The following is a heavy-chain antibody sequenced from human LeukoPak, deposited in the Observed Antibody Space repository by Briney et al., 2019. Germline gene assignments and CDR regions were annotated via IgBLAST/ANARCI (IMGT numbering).Heavy chain of an antibody. CDR2: ISYDGVNK. CDR1: GFTFSSYG. Sequence: GGSLRLSCAASGFTFSSYGMHWVRQAPGKGLEWVAVISYDGVNKYYSDSVKGQFTISRDNSKTTLYLQMNSLRAEDTAVYYCAKDPSTYYDYVWGTSIDYWGQGTLITVSS. J-gene: IGHJ4*02. CDR3: AKDPSTYYDYVWGTSIDY. D-gene: IGHD3-16*01. V-gene: IGHV3-30*18.